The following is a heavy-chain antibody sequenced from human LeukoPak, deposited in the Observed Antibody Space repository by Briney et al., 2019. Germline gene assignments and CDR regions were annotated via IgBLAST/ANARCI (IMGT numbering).Heavy chain of an antibody. CDR1: GFTFSSYS. D-gene: IGHD2-2*01. CDR3: ARDRRCSSTSCFAGGDY. V-gene: IGHV3-21*01. J-gene: IGHJ4*02. CDR2: ISSSSSYI. Sequence: GGSLRLSCAASGFTFSSYSMNWVRQAPGKGLEWVSSISSSSSYIYYADSVKGRFTISRDNAKNSLYLQMNSLRAEDTAVYYCARDRRCSSTSCFAGGDYWGQGTLVTVSS.